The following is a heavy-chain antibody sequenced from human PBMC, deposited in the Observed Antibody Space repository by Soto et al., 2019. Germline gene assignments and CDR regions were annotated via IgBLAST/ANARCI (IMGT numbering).Heavy chain of an antibody. CDR2: IYWDDDK. CDR3: AHSRCGGDCLQSYSSHYYYGMDV. CDR1: GFSLSTSGVG. J-gene: IGHJ6*02. V-gene: IGHV2-5*02. D-gene: IGHD2-21*02. Sequence: QITLKESGPTLVRPTQTLTLTCTFSGFSLSTSGVGVGWIRQPPGKALAWLALIYWDDDKRYSPSLKSRLTITKDTSKNQVVLTMTNMDPVGTATYYCAHSRCGGDCLQSYSSHYYYGMDVWGQGTTVTVSS.